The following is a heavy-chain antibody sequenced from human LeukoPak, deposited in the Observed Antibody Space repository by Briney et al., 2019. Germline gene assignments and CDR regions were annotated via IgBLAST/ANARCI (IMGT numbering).Heavy chain of an antibody. V-gene: IGHV3-30*02. CDR2: IRYDGSNK. J-gene: IGHJ4*02. CDR1: GFTFSSYS. CDR3: AKDEGETYYYDSSGYYCGY. D-gene: IGHD3-22*01. Sequence: GGSLRLSCAASGFTFSSYSMNWVRQAPGKGLEWVAFIRYDGSNKYYADSVKGRFTISRDNSKNTLYLQMNSLRAEDTAVYYCAKDEGETYYYDSSGYYCGYWGQGTLVTVSS.